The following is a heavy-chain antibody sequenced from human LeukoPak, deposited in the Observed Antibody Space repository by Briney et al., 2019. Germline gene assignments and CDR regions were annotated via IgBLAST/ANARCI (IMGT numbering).Heavy chain of an antibody. Sequence: PGGSLRLSCAASGFTVSSNYMSWVRQAPGKGLEWVSVIYSGGSTYYADSVKGRFTISRDNSKNTLYLQMNSLRAEDTAVYYCARDLLTGYRYFDYWGQGTLVTVSS. J-gene: IGHJ4*02. CDR1: GFTVSSNY. V-gene: IGHV3-53*01. CDR3: ARDLLTGYRYFDY. CDR2: IYSGGST. D-gene: IGHD3-9*01.